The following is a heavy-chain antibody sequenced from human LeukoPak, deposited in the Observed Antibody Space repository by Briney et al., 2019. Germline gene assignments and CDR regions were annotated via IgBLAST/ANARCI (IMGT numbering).Heavy chain of an antibody. CDR1: GFTFSSYA. CDR3: ARGTTGTTLIDY. J-gene: IGHJ4*02. D-gene: IGHD1-1*01. Sequence: GGSLRLSCAASGFTFSSYAMHWVRQAPGKGLEYVSAISSNGGSTYYANSVKGRFTISRDNSKNTLYLQMGSLRAEDMAVYYCARGTTGTTLIDYWGQGTLVTVSS. V-gene: IGHV3-64*01. CDR2: ISSNGGST.